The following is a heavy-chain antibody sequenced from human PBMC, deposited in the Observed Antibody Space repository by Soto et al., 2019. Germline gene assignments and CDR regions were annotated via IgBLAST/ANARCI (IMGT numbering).Heavy chain of an antibody. CDR2: ISYDGSDK. CDR1: GFTFSSYG. Sequence: GGSLRLSCAASGFTFSSYGMHWFRQGPGKGLEWVAMISYDGSDKYYADSVKGRFTISRDNSKNTLFLQMNALTGEDTALYYCAKDNPAVDYWGQGALVTVSS. CDR3: AKDNPAVDY. J-gene: IGHJ4*02. V-gene: IGHV3-30*18.